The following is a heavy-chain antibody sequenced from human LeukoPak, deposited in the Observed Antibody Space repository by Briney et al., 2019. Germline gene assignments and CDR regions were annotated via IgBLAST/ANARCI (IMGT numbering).Heavy chain of an antibody. D-gene: IGHD3-22*01. Sequence: ASVKVSCKASGYTFTNYGINWVRQAPGQGLEWMGWISAYNGNTNYAQKVQGRVTMTIDTSTTTGYMELRSLRSDDTAVYYCARLVDDSSGTYWFYFGCWGQGTLVTVSS. CDR2: ISAYNGNT. CDR3: ARLVDDSSGTYWFYFGC. J-gene: IGHJ4*02. CDR1: GYTFTNYG. V-gene: IGHV1-18*01.